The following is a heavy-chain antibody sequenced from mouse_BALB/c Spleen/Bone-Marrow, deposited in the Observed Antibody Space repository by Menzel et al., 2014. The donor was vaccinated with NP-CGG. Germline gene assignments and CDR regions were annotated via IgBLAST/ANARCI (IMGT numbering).Heavy chain of an antibody. CDR2: ISSGSSTI. J-gene: IGHJ2*01. V-gene: IGHV5-17*02. CDR1: GFTFSSFG. CDR3: ARSGSSSGYFDY. D-gene: IGHD1-1*01. Sequence: EVMLVESGGGLVQPGGSRKLSCAASGFTFSSFGMHWVRQAPEKGLAWVAYISSGSSTIYYADTVMGRFTISRDNPKNTLFLQMTSLRSEDTAMYYCARSGSSSGYFDYWGQGTTLTVSS.